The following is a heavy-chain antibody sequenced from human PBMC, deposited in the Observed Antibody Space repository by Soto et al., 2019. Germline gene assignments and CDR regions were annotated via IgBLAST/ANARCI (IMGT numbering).Heavy chain of an antibody. CDR1: GGSFSSYA. CDR3: ARDMRPAGRHGMDV. CDR2: IIPIVGTG. J-gene: IGHJ6*02. D-gene: IGHD2-2*01. Sequence: SVKVSCKASGGSFSSYAISWVRQAPGQGLEWMGGIIPIVGTGNYAQNFQGRVTITEDESTSTAYMELSSLRSEDTAMYYCARDMRPAGRHGMDVWGQGTTVTVSS. V-gene: IGHV1-69*13.